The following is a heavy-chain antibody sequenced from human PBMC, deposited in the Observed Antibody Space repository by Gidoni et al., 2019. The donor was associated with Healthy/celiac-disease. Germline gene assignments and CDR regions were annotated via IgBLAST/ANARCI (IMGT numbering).Heavy chain of an antibody. Sequence: QVQLQESGPGLVKPSQTLSLTCTVSGGSISSGGYYWSWIRHHPGKGLEWIGYIYSSGITYYNPALKSRVTISVDTSKKQFSLKLSAVTAADTAVYYCARDWGANYYYYGMDVWGQGTTVTVSS. CDR1: GGSISSGGYY. CDR3: ARDWGANYYYYGMDV. D-gene: IGHD3-16*01. J-gene: IGHJ6*02. CDR2: IYSSGIT. V-gene: IGHV4-31*03.